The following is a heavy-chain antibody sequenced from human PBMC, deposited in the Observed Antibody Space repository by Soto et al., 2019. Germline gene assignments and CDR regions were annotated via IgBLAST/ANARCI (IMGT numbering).Heavy chain of an antibody. CDR3: GNQGGGDRILDY. J-gene: IGHJ4*02. D-gene: IGHD3-16*01. CDR2: IYWDDAK. CDR1: GFSLSTRGVG. Sequence: QITLKESGPTLVKPTQTLTLTCTFSGFSLSTRGVGVGWIRQPPGKALEWLALIYWDDAKHYSPSLKTRLTITKDTFKNQVALTMTHMHPVGTATYFCGNQGGGDRILDYWGQGTLVTVSS. V-gene: IGHV2-5*02.